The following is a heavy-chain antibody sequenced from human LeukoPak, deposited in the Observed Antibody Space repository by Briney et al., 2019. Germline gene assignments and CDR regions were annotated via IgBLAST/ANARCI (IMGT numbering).Heavy chain of an antibody. J-gene: IGHJ4*02. CDR1: GFTFSSYA. V-gene: IGHV3-23*01. CDR3: AKKQSDSWLPAYYFDY. D-gene: IGHD6-19*01. Sequence: PGGSLRLSCAASGFTFSSYAMSWVRQAPGKGLGWVSAISGSGGSTYYADSVKGRFTISRDNSKNTLYLQMNSLRAEDTAVYYCAKKQSDSWLPAYYFDYWGQGTLVTVSS. CDR2: ISGSGGST.